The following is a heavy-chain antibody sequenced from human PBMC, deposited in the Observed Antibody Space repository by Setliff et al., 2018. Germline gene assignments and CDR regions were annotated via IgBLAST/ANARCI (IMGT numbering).Heavy chain of an antibody. D-gene: IGHD2-2*01. V-gene: IGHV5-51*01. J-gene: IGHJ3*01. CDR2: IYPGDSDT. Sequence: ESLKISCKASGYIFTNYWIGWVRQMPGKGLEWMGVIYPGDSDTRYSPSFQGQVTISADKSINTAYLQWSSLKASDTAIYYCTRHEDRNKCTSSSCYRENDAFDVWGQGTMVTVSS. CDR1: GYIFTNYW. CDR3: TRHEDRNKCTSSSCYRENDAFDV.